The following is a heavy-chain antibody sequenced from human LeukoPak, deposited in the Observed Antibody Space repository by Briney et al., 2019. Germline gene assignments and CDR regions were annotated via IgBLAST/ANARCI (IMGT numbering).Heavy chain of an antibody. J-gene: IGHJ5*02. CDR1: GGSISGYY. D-gene: IGHD6-6*01. V-gene: IGHV4-59*01. CDR2: IYYSGST. Sequence: SETLSLTCTVSGGSISGYYWSWIRQPPGKGLEWIAYIYYSGSTNYNPSLKSRVTISVDTSKNQFSLKLSSVTAADTAVYYCARQAAIAARPAKSKSWFDPWGRGTLVTVSS. CDR3: ARQAAIAARPAKSKSWFDP.